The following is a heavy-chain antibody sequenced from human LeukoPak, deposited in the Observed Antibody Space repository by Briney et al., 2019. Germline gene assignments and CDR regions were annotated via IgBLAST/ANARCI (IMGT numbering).Heavy chain of an antibody. D-gene: IGHD3-9*01. V-gene: IGHV3-9*01. CDR2: ISWNSGSI. J-gene: IGHJ4*02. CDR1: GFTFDDYA. Sequence: GGSLRLSCAASGFTFDDYAMHWVRQAPGKGLEWVSGISWNSGSIGYADSVKGRFTISRDNAKNSLYLQMNSLRAEDTALYYCAKGSLRYFDWLADYWGQGTLVTVSS. CDR3: AKGSLRYFDWLADY.